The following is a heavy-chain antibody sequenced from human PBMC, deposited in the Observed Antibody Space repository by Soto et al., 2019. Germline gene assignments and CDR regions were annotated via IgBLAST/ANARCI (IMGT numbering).Heavy chain of an antibody. D-gene: IGHD3-3*01. Sequence: GGSLRLSCASSGSSFSAFSMNWVRQAPGEGLEWVANIKQDGSEKYYVDSVKGRFTISRDNSKNTLYLQMNSLRAEDTAVYYCAKDRTTGVVKGRGMDVWGQGTTVTVS. CDR2: IKQDGSEK. V-gene: IGHV3-7*03. CDR3: AKDRTTGVVKGRGMDV. CDR1: GSSFSAFS. J-gene: IGHJ6*02.